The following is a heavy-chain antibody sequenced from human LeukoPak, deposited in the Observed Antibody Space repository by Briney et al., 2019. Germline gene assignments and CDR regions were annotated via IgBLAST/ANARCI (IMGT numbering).Heavy chain of an antibody. J-gene: IGHJ4*02. CDR3: ARWWDYGGYDY. V-gene: IGHV1-24*01. CDR2: FNPEDGER. D-gene: IGHD4-23*01. Sequence: GASVKVSCKVSGYTVSELGIHWVRQAPGKGLEWMGGFNPEDGERVYAQNFQGRVTMTEDSRTDTAYMELSSLRSEDTAVYYCARWWDYGGYDYWGQGTLVTVSS. CDR1: GYTVSELG.